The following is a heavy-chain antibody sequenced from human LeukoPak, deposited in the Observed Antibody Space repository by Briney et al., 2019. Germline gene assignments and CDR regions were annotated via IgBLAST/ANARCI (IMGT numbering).Heavy chain of an antibody. D-gene: IGHD1-7*01. CDR1: GGSISSYY. J-gene: IGHJ4*02. Sequence: SETLSLTCTVSGGSISSYYWSWIRQPPGKGLEWIGYIYYSGSTNYNPSLKSRVTISVDTSKNQFSLKLSSVTAADTAVYYCARDLDNWNYGLGYWGQGTLVTVSS. CDR2: IYYSGST. V-gene: IGHV4-59*01. CDR3: ARDLDNWNYGLGY.